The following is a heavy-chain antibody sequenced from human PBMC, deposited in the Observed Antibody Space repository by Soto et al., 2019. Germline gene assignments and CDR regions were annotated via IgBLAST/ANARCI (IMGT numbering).Heavy chain of an antibody. Sequence: SETLSLTCTVSGASVSRGSYRWSWIRQPPGKGLEWIGYIYHSGSTNYNPSLKSRVTISIDTSKNQFSLKLNSVTAADTAVYYCARDSSTVVTRWGQGTLVTVSS. V-gene: IGHV4-61*01. J-gene: IGHJ4*02. CDR2: IYHSGST. CDR3: ARDSSTVVTR. CDR1: GASVSRGSYR. D-gene: IGHD2-21*02.